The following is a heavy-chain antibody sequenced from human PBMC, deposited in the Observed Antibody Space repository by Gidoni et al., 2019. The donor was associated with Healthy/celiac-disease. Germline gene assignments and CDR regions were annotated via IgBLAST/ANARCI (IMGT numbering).Heavy chain of an antibody. D-gene: IGHD6-13*01. CDR2: ISGSGGST. Sequence: EVQLSESGGGLVQPGGSLRLSCAASGLTFNSYAMGWVRQAPGKGLEWVSAISGSGGSTYYAASVKGRFTISRDNSKNTLYLQRNSLRAEDTAVYYCAKSITRSSWRTDYWGQGTLVTVSS. CDR3: AKSITRSSWRTDY. V-gene: IGHV3-23*01. CDR1: GLTFNSYA. J-gene: IGHJ4*02.